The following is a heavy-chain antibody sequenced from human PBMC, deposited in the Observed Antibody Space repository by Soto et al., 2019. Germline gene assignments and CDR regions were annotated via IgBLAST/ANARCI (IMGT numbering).Heavy chain of an antibody. V-gene: IGHV1-46*01. J-gene: IGHJ6*02. D-gene: IGHD3-9*01. CDR2: INPSGGST. CDR3: ARHRLRYFDWLSRPNYYYYGMDV. CDR1: GYTFTSYY. Sequence: ASVKVSCKASGYTFTSYYMHWVRQAPGQGLEWMGIINPSGGSTSYAQKFQGRVTMTRDTSTSTVYMELSSLRSEDTAVYYCARHRLRYFDWLSRPNYYYYGMDVWGQGTTVTVSS.